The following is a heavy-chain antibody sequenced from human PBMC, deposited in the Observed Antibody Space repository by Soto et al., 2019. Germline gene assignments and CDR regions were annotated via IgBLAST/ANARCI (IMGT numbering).Heavy chain of an antibody. V-gene: IGHV1-69*01. J-gene: IGHJ5*02. D-gene: IGHD2-2*01. CDR1: GGIFSSFS. CDR3: ARGPILPGATSCLDP. Sequence: QVQLVQSGAEVKTPGSSVEVSCKASGGIFSSFSITWVRQVPGHGLEWMGGIIPMTGIPNYAEKFQGRLTLTADASTRTAYFELSSLKSEHTAVYYCARGPILPGATSCLDPWGQGTVVIVSS. CDR2: IIPMTGIP.